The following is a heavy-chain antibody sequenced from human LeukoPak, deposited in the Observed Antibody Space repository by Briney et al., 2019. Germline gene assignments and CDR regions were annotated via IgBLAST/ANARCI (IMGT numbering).Heavy chain of an antibody. D-gene: IGHD6-19*01. CDR1: GYTFTSYY. CDR2: INPSGGST. Sequence: GASVKVSCKASGYTFTSYYMHWVRQAPGQGLEWMGIINPSGGSTSYAQKFQGRVTMTRDTSTSTVYMELSSLRSEDTAVYYCARRRAVAGREYYFDYWGQGTLVTVSS. CDR3: ARRRAVAGREYYFDY. V-gene: IGHV1-46*01. J-gene: IGHJ4*02.